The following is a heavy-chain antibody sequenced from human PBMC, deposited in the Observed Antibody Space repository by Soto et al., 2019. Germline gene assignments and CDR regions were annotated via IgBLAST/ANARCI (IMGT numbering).Heavy chain of an antibody. Sequence: PSETLSLTCTVSGGSISSSSYYWGWIRQPPGKGLEWIGSIYYSGSTYYNPSLKSRVTISVDTSKNQFSLKLSSVTAADTAVYYCARLVDSSGYSDYWGQGTRVTVSS. D-gene: IGHD3-22*01. J-gene: IGHJ4*02. V-gene: IGHV4-39*01. CDR1: GGSISSSSYY. CDR3: ARLVDSSGYSDY. CDR2: IYYSGST.